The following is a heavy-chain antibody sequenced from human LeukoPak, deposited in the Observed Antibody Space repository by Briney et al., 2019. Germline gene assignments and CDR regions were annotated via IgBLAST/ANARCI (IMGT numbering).Heavy chain of an antibody. D-gene: IGHD6-19*01. J-gene: IGHJ4*02. CDR3: AKDRDPYSSGWSDY. Sequence: GGSLRLSCATSGFNFSSYWMSWVRQAPGKGLEWVANIEEDGGEKYYVDSVKGRFIISRDNAKNSLYLQMNSLRAEDTAVYYCAKDRDPYSSGWSDYWGQGTLVTVSS. V-gene: IGHV3-7*03. CDR2: IEEDGGEK. CDR1: GFNFSSYW.